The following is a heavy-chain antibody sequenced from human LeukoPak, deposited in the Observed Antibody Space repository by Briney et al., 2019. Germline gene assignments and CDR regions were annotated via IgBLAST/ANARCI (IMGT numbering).Heavy chain of an antibody. V-gene: IGHV4-34*01. CDR3: ARDAGRFDP. Sequence: SETLSLTCAVYGGSFSGYYWSWIRQPPGKGLEWIGEINHSGSANYDPSLKSRVTISLDTSKDQFSLKLTSVTATDTAVYYCARDAGRFDPWGQGTLVTVSS. CDR2: INHSGSA. CDR1: GGSFSGYY. J-gene: IGHJ5*02.